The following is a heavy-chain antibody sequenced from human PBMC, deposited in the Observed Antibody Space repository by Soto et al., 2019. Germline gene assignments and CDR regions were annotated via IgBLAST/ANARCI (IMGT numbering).Heavy chain of an antibody. Sequence: GGSLRLSCAASGFTFDDYAMHWVRQAPGKGLEWVSGISWNSGSIGYADSVKGRFTISRDNAKNSLYLQMNSLRAEDTALYYCAKDTRVGATAGGLYYYYGMDVWGQGTTVTVSS. J-gene: IGHJ6*02. CDR2: ISWNSGSI. D-gene: IGHD1-26*01. CDR1: GFTFDDYA. V-gene: IGHV3-9*01. CDR3: AKDTRVGATAGGLYYYYGMDV.